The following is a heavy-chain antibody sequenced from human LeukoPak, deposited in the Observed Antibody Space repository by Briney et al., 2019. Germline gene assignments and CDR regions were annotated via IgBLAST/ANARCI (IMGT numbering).Heavy chain of an antibody. D-gene: IGHD3-9*01. CDR2: ITGGGDTT. Sequence: PGGSLRLSCAASGFTFISYAMSWVRQAPGKGGEGVSAITGGGDTTYYADSVKGRFTISRDNSKNTLYMQMNNLTAEDTAIYYCAKAANYDILTGYYIDYWGQGTLVTVSS. V-gene: IGHV3-23*01. CDR3: AKAANYDILTGYYIDY. CDR1: GFTFISYA. J-gene: IGHJ4*02.